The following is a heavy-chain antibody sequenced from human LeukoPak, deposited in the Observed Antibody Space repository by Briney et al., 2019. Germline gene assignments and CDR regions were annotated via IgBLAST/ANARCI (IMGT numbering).Heavy chain of an antibody. CDR3: ARGLRSTSLNWFDP. D-gene: IGHD2-2*01. CDR2: INHSGST. V-gene: IGHV4-34*01. J-gene: IGHJ5*02. CDR1: GGSFSGYY. Sequence: SETLSLTCAVYGGSFSGYYWSWIRQPPGKGLEWIGEINHSGSTNYNPSLKSRVTISVDTSKNQFSLKLSSVTAADTAVYYCARGLRSTSLNWFDPWGQGTLVTVSS.